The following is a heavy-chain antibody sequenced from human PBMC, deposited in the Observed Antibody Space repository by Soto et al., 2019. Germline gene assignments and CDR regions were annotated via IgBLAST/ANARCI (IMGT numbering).Heavy chain of an antibody. CDR1: GFTFKTYA. V-gene: IGHV3-30*04. Sequence: GGSLRLSCTGSGFTFKTYALHWVRQAPGKGLEWVAVISSDGRNKNYADSVKGRFTISRENSKNTMHLEMDSLQPGDTAIYYCVREGYSSDWYIKWFDPWGQGTQVTSPQ. J-gene: IGHJ5*02. CDR3: VREGYSSDWYIKWFDP. D-gene: IGHD6-19*01. CDR2: ISSDGRNK.